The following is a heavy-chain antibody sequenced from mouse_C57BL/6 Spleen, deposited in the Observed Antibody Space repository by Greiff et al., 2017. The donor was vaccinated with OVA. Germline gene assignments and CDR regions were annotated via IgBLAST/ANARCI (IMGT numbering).Heavy chain of an antibody. CDR2: IRSKSNNYAT. Sequence: EVKLMESGGGLVQPKGSLKLSCAASGFSFNTYAMNWVRQAPGKGLEWVARIRSKSNNYATYYADSVKDRFTISRDDSESMLYLQMNNLKTEDTAMYYCVRDYYWYFDVWGTGTTVTVSS. CDR3: VRDYYWYFDV. CDR1: GFSFNTYA. J-gene: IGHJ1*03. D-gene: IGHD2-4*01. V-gene: IGHV10-1*01.